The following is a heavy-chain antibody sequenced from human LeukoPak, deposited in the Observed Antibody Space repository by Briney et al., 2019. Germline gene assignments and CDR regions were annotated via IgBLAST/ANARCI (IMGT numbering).Heavy chain of an antibody. Sequence: SETLSLTCTVSGGSISSSSYYWGWIRQPPGKGLEWIGSIYYSGSTYYNPSLKSRVTISVDTSKNQFSLKLSSVTAADTAVYYCARESPLHGETGYWGQGTLVTVSS. V-gene: IGHV4-39*07. J-gene: IGHJ4*02. CDR2: IYYSGST. CDR3: ARESPLHGETGY. CDR1: GGSISSSSYY. D-gene: IGHD4-17*01.